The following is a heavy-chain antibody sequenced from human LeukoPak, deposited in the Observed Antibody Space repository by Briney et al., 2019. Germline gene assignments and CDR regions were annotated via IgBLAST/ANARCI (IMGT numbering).Heavy chain of an antibody. J-gene: IGHJ4*02. CDR1: GFTFSSYW. CDR3: VRDGAHWDLDY. CDR2: INGDGRNI. V-gene: IGHV3-74*01. D-gene: IGHD7-27*01. Sequence: GGSLRLSCVASGFTFSSYWTHWVSQDPRKGLVWVSRINGDGRNINYADSVRGRFTISRDNAKNTLYLQMNTLRVEDTAVYYCVRDGAHWDLDYWGQGTLVTVSS.